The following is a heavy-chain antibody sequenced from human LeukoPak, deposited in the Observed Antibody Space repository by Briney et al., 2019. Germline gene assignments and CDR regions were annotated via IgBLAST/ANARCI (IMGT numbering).Heavy chain of an antibody. CDR2: ISSSSSYI. J-gene: IGHJ4*02. V-gene: IGHV3-21*01. CDR3: ASDTLKKGARGGYYFDY. Sequence: PGGSLRLSCAASRFTFSSYSMNWVRQAPGKGLEWVSSISSSSSYIYYADSVKGRFTISRDNAKNSLYLQMNSLRAEDTAVYYCASDTLKKGARGGYYFDYWGQGTLVTVSS. D-gene: IGHD1-26*01. CDR1: RFTFSSYS.